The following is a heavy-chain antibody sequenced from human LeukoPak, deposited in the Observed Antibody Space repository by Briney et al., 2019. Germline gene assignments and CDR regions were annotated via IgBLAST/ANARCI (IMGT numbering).Heavy chain of an antibody. D-gene: IGHD6-19*01. CDR1: GYIFTDHY. Sequence: ASVKVSCKASGYIFTDHYMHWLRQAPGQGLEWMGWINPNSAGTNFVQKFQGRVTMTRDTSISTTYMELSRLRSDDTAVYYCARDRQWVDAFDIWGQGTMVTVSS. V-gene: IGHV1-2*02. CDR2: INPNSAGT. J-gene: IGHJ3*02. CDR3: ARDRQWVDAFDI.